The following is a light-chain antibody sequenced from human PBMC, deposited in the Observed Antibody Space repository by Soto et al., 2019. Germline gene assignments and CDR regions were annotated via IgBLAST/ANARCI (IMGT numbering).Light chain of an antibody. CDR3: SSYAASSNSDVV. CDR2: GVT. CDR1: SGDIGDYDF. J-gene: IGLJ2*01. V-gene: IGLV2-8*01. Sequence: QSALTQPPSASGSPGQSVTISCTGTSGDIGDYDFVSWYQQYPGKAPKLIIYGVTKRPSGVPDRFSGSKSGNTASLTVSGLQAEDEADYYCSSYAASSNSDVVFGGGTKLTVL.